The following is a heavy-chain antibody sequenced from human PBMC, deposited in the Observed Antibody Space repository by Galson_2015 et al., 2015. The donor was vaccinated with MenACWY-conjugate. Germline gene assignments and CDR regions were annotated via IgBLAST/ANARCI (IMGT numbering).Heavy chain of an antibody. V-gene: IGHV3-74*01. Sequence: SLRLSCAASGFTFSSYWMHWVRQAPGKGLVWVSRIYSDGSGTNYADSVKGRFTISRDNAKNTLYLQMNSLRAEDTGVYYCARDPYLLVVFAIGAFDIWGQGTLVTVSS. J-gene: IGHJ3*02. CDR2: IYSDGSGT. D-gene: IGHD2-8*02. CDR1: GFTFSSYW. CDR3: ARDPYLLVVFAIGAFDI.